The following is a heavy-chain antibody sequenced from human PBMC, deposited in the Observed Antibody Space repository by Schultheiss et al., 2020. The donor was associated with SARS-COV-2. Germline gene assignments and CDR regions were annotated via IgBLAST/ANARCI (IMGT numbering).Heavy chain of an antibody. V-gene: IGHV3-53*01. D-gene: IGHD3-22*01. Sequence: GGSLRLSCAASGFTLSSYAMHWVRQAPGKGLEWVSVVYTGGNTYYADSVKGRFTISRDNAKNTLYLQMNSLKTEDTAVYYCTTFVVVTRLLLEGADAFDIWGQGTMVTVSS. CDR3: TTFVVVTRLLLEGADAFDI. J-gene: IGHJ3*02. CDR1: GFTLSSYA. CDR2: VYTGGNT.